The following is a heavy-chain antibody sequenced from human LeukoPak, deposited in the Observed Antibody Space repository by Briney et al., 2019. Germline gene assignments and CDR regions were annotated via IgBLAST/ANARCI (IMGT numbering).Heavy chain of an antibody. CDR1: GFTFSSYG. J-gene: IGHJ6*03. V-gene: IGHV3-30*18. D-gene: IGHD5-12*01. CDR2: ISYDGSNK. Sequence: PGGSLRLSCAASGFTFSSYGMHWVRQAPGKGLEWVAVISYDGSNKYYADSVKGRFTISRDNSKNTLYLQMNSLRAEDTAVYYCAKAIRLPGYYYYYMDVWGKGTTVTVSS. CDR3: AKAIRLPGYYYYYMDV.